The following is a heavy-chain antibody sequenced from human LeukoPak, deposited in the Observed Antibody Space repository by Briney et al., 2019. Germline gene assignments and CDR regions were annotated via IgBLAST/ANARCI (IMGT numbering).Heavy chain of an antibody. CDR3: ARDTTPCDY. CDR2: ISSSGSTI. CDR1: GFTFSSYE. J-gene: IGHJ4*02. D-gene: IGHD1-26*01. Sequence: GGSLRLSCAASGFTFSSYEMNWVRQAPGKGLEWVSYISSSGSTIYYADSVKGRSTISRDNAKNSLYLQMNSLRAEDTAVYYCARDTTPCDYWGQGTLVTVSS. V-gene: IGHV3-48*03.